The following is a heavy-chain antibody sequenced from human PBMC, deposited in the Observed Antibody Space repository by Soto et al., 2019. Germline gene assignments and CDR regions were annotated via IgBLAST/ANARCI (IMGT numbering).Heavy chain of an antibody. D-gene: IGHD6-19*01. V-gene: IGHV3-9*01. CDR2: ITWNSGSI. J-gene: IGHJ4*01. CDR3: AKDIREYSSGWTYFDY. CDR1: GFSFDDYA. Sequence: GGSLRLSCAASGFSFDDYAMHWVRQAPGKGLEWVSGITWNSGSIDYADSVKGRFTISRDNAKNSLYLQMNSLRPEDTALYYCAKDIREYSSGWTYFDYWGHGTLVTVSS.